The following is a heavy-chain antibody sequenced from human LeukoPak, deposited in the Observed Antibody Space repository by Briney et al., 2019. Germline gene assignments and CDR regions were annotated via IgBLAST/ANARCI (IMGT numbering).Heavy chain of an antibody. CDR2: IKEDGSEK. CDR1: GSIFNKYW. J-gene: IGHJ4*02. CDR3: AGGPDYVVY. Sequence: GGSLRLSCAASGSIFNKYWMSWVRQAPGKGPEWVANIKEDGSEKYYVDSAKGRFTISRDNVENSLYLEINSLRAEDTAVYYCAGGPDYVVYWGQGTLVTVSS. V-gene: IGHV3-7*04.